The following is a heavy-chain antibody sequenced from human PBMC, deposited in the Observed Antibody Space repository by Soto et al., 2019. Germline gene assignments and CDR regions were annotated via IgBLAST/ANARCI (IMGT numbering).Heavy chain of an antibody. CDR3: ARDFYEQWLGGIYYYYGMDV. V-gene: IGHV4-59*01. Sequence: QVQLQESGPGLVKPSETLSLTCTVSGGSISSYYWSWIRQPPGKGLEWIGYIYYSGSTNYNPSLKSRVTISVDTSKNQFSLKLSSVTAADTAVYYCARDFYEQWLGGIYYYYGMDVWGQGTTVTVSS. J-gene: IGHJ6*02. CDR2: IYYSGST. CDR1: GGSISSYY. D-gene: IGHD6-19*01.